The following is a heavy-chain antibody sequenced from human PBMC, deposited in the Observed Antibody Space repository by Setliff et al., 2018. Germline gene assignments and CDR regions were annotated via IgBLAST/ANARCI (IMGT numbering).Heavy chain of an antibody. J-gene: IGHJ6*03. CDR3: AREGVDTRSSTDYRYYMDV. Sequence: SVKVSCKASGGTFSSYGISWVRQAPGQGLEWMGGTIPIFGTTDYAQKFHGRATIITDESTSTAYMELSSLTSDDTAVYYCAREGVDTRSSTDYRYYMDVWG. V-gene: IGHV1-69*05. CDR2: TIPIFGTT. CDR1: GGTFSSYG. D-gene: IGHD5-18*01.